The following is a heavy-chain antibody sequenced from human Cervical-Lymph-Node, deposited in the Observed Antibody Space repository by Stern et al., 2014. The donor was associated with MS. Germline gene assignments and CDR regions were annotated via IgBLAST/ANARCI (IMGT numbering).Heavy chain of an antibody. CDR3: ARTGTVVTSGYYYGMDV. CDR1: GYNFTDYG. CDR2: INTGNGNR. Sequence: VHLVESGAEVKKPGASVKVSCKTAGYNFTDYGIIWVRQAPGPRLEWMGWINTGNGNRRYSQKIQGRVTITRDTSASTAYMELSSLRSEDTAVYYCARTGTVVTSGYYYGMDVWGQGTTVTVSS. V-gene: IGHV1-3*04. J-gene: IGHJ6*02. D-gene: IGHD4-23*01.